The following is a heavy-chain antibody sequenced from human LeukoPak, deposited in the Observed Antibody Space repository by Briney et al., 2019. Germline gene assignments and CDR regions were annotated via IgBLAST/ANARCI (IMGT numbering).Heavy chain of an antibody. Sequence: SETLSLTCTVSGGSISNYYWTWIRQPPGKGLEWIGYIYYTGSTTYNPSLKSRVTISVDTSKNQFSLKLSSVTAADTAVYHCARHAAPDMDYFDYWGQGTLVTVSS. J-gene: IGHJ4*02. D-gene: IGHD2-15*01. CDR2: IYYTGST. CDR1: GGSISNYY. V-gene: IGHV4-59*08. CDR3: ARHAAPDMDYFDY.